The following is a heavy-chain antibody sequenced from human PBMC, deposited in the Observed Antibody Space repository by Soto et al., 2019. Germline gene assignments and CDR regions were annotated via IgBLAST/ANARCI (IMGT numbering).Heavy chain of an antibody. CDR2: IIPIFGTA. V-gene: IGHV1-69*13. CDR1: GGTFSSYA. J-gene: IGHJ3*02. CDR3: ARPSPTYYYDSSGYFSRNDAFDI. D-gene: IGHD3-22*01. Sequence: ASVKVSCKASGGTFSSYAISWVRQAPGQGLGWMGGIIPIFGTANYAQKFQGRVTITADESTSTAYMELSSLRSEDTAVYYCARPSPTYYYDSSGYFSRNDAFDIWGQGTMVTVSS.